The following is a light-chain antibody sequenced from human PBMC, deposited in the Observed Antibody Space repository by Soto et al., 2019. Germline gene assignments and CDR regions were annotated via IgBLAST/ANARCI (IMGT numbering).Light chain of an antibody. CDR2: SNN. V-gene: IGLV1-44*01. Sequence: QSALTQPASVSGTPGQRVTISCSGSSSNIGSNTVNWYQQLPGTAPKLLIYSNNQRPSGVPDRFSGSKSGTSASLAISGLQSEDEADYYCAAWDDSLNVYVFGTGTKVTVL. J-gene: IGLJ1*01. CDR1: SSNIGSNT. CDR3: AAWDDSLNVYV.